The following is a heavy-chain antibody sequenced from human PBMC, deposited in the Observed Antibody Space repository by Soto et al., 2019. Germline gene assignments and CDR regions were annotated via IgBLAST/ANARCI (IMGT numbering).Heavy chain of an antibody. J-gene: IGHJ4*02. CDR2: IDSEGSST. Sequence: GGSLRLSCAASGFTFSSYWMHWVRQAPGKGLVWVSRIDSEGSSTSYADSVKGRFTISRDNVKNTLFLQMNILRAEDTAVYYCTPVFDFWGQGALVTVSS. CDR3: TPVFDF. V-gene: IGHV3-74*01. CDR1: GFTFSSYW.